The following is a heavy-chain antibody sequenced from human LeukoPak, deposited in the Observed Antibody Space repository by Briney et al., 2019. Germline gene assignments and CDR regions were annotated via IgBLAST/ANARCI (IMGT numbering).Heavy chain of an antibody. CDR3: VRDNRRGYDSSGYDY. CDR1: GGSVNDYY. D-gene: IGHD3-22*01. V-gene: IGHV4-59*02. CDR2: IYHSGTT. J-gene: IGHJ4*02. Sequence: PSESLLLTCAVSGGSVNDYYWSWIRQPPGKGLEWIGYIYHSGTTNFNPSLRSRVAVSIDTSKKQFSLRLSSVTAADTAVYYCVRDNRRGYDSSGYDYWGQGTLVTVSS.